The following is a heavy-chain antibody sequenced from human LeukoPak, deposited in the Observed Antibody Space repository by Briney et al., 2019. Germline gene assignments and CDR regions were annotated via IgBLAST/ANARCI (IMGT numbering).Heavy chain of an antibody. CDR3: AKDMNSYGSGSSYNPWGPFDS. D-gene: IGHD3-10*01. CDR1: GFTFDNYA. Sequence: GRSLRLSCAATGFTFDNYAMHWVRQAPGKGLEWVSGIAWNSGNTGFADSVKGRFTISRDNAENSLYLQMNSLTPEDTAFYFCAKDMNSYGSGSSYNPWGPFDSWGQGTLVTVSS. V-gene: IGHV3-9*01. CDR2: IAWNSGNT. J-gene: IGHJ4*02.